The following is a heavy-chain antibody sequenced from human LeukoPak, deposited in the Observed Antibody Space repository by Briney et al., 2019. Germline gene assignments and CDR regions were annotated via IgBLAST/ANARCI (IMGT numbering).Heavy chain of an antibody. Sequence: GGSLRLSCAASGFTFSSYWMSWVRQAPGKGLEWVANIKQDGSEKYYVDSVKGRFTISRDNAKNSLYLQMNSLRAEDTAVYYCTSMGFDYYFDYWGQGTLVTVSS. J-gene: IGHJ4*02. D-gene: IGHD2-21*01. V-gene: IGHV3-7*01. CDR2: IKQDGSEK. CDR3: TSMGFDYYFDY. CDR1: GFTFSSYW.